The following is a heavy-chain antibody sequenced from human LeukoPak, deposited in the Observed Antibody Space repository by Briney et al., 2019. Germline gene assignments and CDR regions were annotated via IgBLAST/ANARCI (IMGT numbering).Heavy chain of an antibody. CDR1: GFTFSSYW. CDR2: INSDGSST. D-gene: IGHD3-3*02. Sequence: GGSLRLSCAASGFTFSSYWMHWVRQAPGKGLVWVSRINSDGSSTSHADSVKGRFTISRDNAKNTLYLQMNSLRAADTAVYYCARDPGSTDLAVDYWGQGTLVTVSS. CDR3: ARDPGSTDLAVDY. J-gene: IGHJ4*02. V-gene: IGHV3-74*01.